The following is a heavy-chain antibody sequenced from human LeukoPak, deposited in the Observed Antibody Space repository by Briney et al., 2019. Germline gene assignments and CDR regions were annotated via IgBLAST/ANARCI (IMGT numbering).Heavy chain of an antibody. CDR1: GYSISSGYY. D-gene: IGHD3-22*01. J-gene: IGHJ4*02. CDR2: IYHSGST. V-gene: IGHV4-38-2*02. CDR3: ARFSEYSHSSVHYLDY. Sequence: SETLSLTCTVSGYSISSGYYWGWIRQPPGKGLEWIGSIYHSGSTYYNPSLKSRVTISVDTSKNQFSLKLSSVTAADTAVYYCARFSEYSHSSVHYLDYWGQGTLVSVSS.